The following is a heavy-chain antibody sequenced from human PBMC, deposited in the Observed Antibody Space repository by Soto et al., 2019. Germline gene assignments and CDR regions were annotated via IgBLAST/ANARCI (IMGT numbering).Heavy chain of an antibody. D-gene: IGHD3-16*02. Sequence: GGSLRLSCAASGFTFSSYAMHWVRQAPGKGLEYVSANSSNGGSTYYANSVKGRFTISRDNSKNTLYLQMGSLRAEDMAVYYCARSYDYIWGSYRYTGRNDAFDIWGQGTMVTVSS. CDR2: NSSNGGST. J-gene: IGHJ3*02. CDR3: ARSYDYIWGSYRYTGRNDAFDI. CDR1: GFTFSSYA. V-gene: IGHV3-64*01.